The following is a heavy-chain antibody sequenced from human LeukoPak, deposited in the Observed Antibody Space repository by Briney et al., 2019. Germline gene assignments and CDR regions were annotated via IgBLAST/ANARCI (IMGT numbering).Heavy chain of an antibody. V-gene: IGHV3-23*01. CDR2: ISGSGGST. Sequence: PGGSPRLSCAASGFTFSSYAMSWVRQAPGKGLEWVSAISGSGGSTYYADSVKGRLTISRDNSKNTLYLQMNSLRAEDTAVYYCAKLPDKQLVGSKGNWFDPWGQGTLVTVSS. CDR1: GFTFSSYA. CDR3: AKLPDKQLVGSKGNWFDP. D-gene: IGHD1-26*01. J-gene: IGHJ5*02.